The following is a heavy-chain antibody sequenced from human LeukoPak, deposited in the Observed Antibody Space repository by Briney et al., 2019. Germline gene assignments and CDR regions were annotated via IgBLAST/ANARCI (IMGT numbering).Heavy chain of an antibody. CDR2: INSDGSST. CDR3: ARQQLVRYYYYGMDV. Sequence: PGGSLRLSCAASGFAFSSYWMHWVRQAPGKGLVWVSRINSDGSSTSYADSVKGRFTISRDNAKNTLYLQMNSLRAEDTAVYYCARQQLVRYYYYGMDVWGQGTTVTVSS. J-gene: IGHJ6*02. CDR1: GFAFSSYW. V-gene: IGHV3-74*01. D-gene: IGHD6-13*01.